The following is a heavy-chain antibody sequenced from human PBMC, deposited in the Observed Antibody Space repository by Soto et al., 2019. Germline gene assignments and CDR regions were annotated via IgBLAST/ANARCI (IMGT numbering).Heavy chain of an antibody. V-gene: IGHV4-39*07. CDR2: IYHSGST. CDR3: ARDKITGLFDY. J-gene: IGHJ4*02. Sequence: HSWCVWHSGAVCGGIDSGGSCYLGWTSQPPGKGLEWIGSIYHSGSTNYNPSLKSRVTISVDTSKNQFSLKLTSVTAADTAVYYCARDKITGLFDYWGQGTLVTVSS. D-gene: IGHD2-8*02. CDR1: GGIDSGGSCY.